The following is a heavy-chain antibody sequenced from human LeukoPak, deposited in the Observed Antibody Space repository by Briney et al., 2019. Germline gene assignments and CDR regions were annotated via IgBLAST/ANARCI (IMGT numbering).Heavy chain of an antibody. J-gene: IGHJ4*02. V-gene: IGHV4-34*01. D-gene: IGHD3-3*01. CDR3: ARYHFLEWLLYYDY. CDR2: INHSGST. Sequence: SETLSLTCAVYGGSFSGYYWSWIRQPPGKGLEWIGEINHSGSTNYNPSLKSRVTISVDTSKNQFSLKLSSVTAADTAVYYCARYHFLEWLLYYDYWGQGTLVTVSS. CDR1: GGSFSGYY.